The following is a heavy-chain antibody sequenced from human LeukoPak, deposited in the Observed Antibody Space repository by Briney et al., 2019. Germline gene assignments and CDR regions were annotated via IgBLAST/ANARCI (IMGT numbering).Heavy chain of an antibody. J-gene: IGHJ6*02. V-gene: IGHV1-8*01. Sequence: GASVTVSCKASGYTFTSYDINWVRQATGQGLEWMGWMNPNSVNTGYAQKFQGRVTMTRNTSISTAYMELSSLRSEDTAVYYCARVRNYYDRHLLSMDVWGQGTTVTVSS. CDR3: ARVRNYYDRHLLSMDV. CDR2: MNPNSVNT. D-gene: IGHD3-22*01. CDR1: GYTFTSYD.